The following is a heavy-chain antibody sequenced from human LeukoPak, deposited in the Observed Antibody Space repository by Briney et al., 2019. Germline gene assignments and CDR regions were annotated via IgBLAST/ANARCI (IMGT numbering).Heavy chain of an antibody. CDR2: INSDGSST. Sequence: PGGSLRLSCAASGFTFSSYWMHWVRQAPGKGLVWVSRINSDGSSTSYADSVKGRFTISRDNAKNTLYLQMNSLRAEDTAVYYCARVLEAVVVAAENDYWGQGTLVTVSS. CDR3: ARVLEAVVVAAENDY. CDR1: GFTFSSYW. D-gene: IGHD2-15*01. J-gene: IGHJ4*02. V-gene: IGHV3-74*01.